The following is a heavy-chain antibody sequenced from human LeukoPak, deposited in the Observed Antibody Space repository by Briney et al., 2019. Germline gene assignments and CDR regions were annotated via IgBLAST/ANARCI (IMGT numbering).Heavy chain of an antibody. CDR1: GYTFTSYY. CDR3: ARAIGCSSTSCPYTYYYYGMDV. Sequence: GASVKVSCKASGYTFTSYYMHWVRQAPGQGLEWMGIINPSGGSTSYAQKFQGRVTMTRDTSTSTVYMELSSLGSEDTAVYYCARAIGCSSTSCPYTYYYYGMDVWGKGTTVTVSS. J-gene: IGHJ6*04. D-gene: IGHD2-2*01. V-gene: IGHV1-46*01. CDR2: INPSGGST.